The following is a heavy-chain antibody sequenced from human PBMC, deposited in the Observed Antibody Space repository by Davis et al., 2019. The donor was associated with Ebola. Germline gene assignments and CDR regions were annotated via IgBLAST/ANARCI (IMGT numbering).Heavy chain of an antibody. D-gene: IGHD5-18*01. Sequence: GGSLRLSCAVSGFTFSDHYMHWVRQAPGKGLEWVPGISWNSGSIGYADSVKGRFTISRDNAKNSLYLQMNSLKTEDTAVYYCTSNRYGVVAVAYWGQGTLVSVSS. J-gene: IGHJ4*02. CDR2: ISWNSGSI. V-gene: IGHV3-9*01. CDR1: GFTFSDHY. CDR3: TSNRYGVVAVAY.